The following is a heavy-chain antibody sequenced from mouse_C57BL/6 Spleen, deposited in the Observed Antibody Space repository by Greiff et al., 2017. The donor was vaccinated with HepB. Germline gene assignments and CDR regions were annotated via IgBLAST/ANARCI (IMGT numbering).Heavy chain of an antibody. CDR3: ARGEYGSSYGY. D-gene: IGHD1-1*01. V-gene: IGHV1-31*01. J-gene: IGHJ2*01. CDR2: IYPYNGVS. CDR1: GYSFTGYY. Sequence: VQLKHSGPELVKPGASVKISCKASGYSFTGYYMHWVKQSHGNVLDWIGYIYPYNGVSSYNQKFKGKATLTVDKSSSTAYMELRSLTSEDSAVYYCARGEYGSSYGYWGQGTTLTVSS.